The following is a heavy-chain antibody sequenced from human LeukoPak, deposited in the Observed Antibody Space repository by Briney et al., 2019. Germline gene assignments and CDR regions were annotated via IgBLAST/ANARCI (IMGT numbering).Heavy chain of an antibody. CDR1: GFSFRSYG. CDR3: ARDGSKYSSGWYRYYGLDV. J-gene: IGHJ6*02. CDR2: IWNDGKNK. Sequence: PGGSLRLSCVASGFSFRSYGMHWVRQAPGKGLEWVAVIWNDGKNKNYAASVKDRVTISRDNSKNTLYLQMNSLKTEDTAVYYCARDGSKYSSGWYRYYGLDVWGQGTTVTVS. D-gene: IGHD6-19*01. V-gene: IGHV3-33*01.